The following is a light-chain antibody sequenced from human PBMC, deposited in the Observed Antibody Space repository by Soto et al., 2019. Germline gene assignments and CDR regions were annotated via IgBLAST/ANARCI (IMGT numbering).Light chain of an antibody. V-gene: IGKV3-15*01. CDR1: QSVSSN. CDR2: GAS. CDR3: QQYYNWPPWT. J-gene: IGKJ1*01. Sequence: EIVMTQSPATPSVSPGERATLSCRASQSVSSNLAWYQQKPGQAPRLLIYGASTRATGFPARFSGSGSGTEFTLTISSLLSEDFAVYYCQQYYNWPPWTFGQGTKVDIK.